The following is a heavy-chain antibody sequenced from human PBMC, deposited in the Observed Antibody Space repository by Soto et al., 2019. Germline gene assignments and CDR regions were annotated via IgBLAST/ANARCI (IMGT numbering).Heavy chain of an antibody. CDR2: INAGNGNT. CDR1: GYTFTSYA. J-gene: IGHJ4*02. Sequence: QVQLVQSGAEVKKPGASVKVSCKASGYTFTSYAMHWVRQAPGQRLEWMGWINAGNGNTKYSQKFQGRVTITMDPYASRAYMELSSLRSEDTAVYYCARDFYDSLTGYYLSDYWVQGTLVTIYS. V-gene: IGHV1-3*01. CDR3: ARDFYDSLTGYYLSDY. D-gene: IGHD3-9*01.